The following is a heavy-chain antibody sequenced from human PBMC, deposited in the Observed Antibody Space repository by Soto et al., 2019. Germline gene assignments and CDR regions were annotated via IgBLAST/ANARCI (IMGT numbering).Heavy chain of an antibody. CDR1: GGTFSSYT. V-gene: IGHV1-69*02. CDR3: ARGVRVTMVRGVEDY. CDR2: IIPILGIA. Sequence: ASVKVSCKASGGTFSSYTISWVRQAPGQGLEWMGRIIPILGIANYAQKFQGRVTITADKSTSTAYMELSSLRSEDTAVYYCARGVRVTMVRGVEDYWGKEPLVTLS. J-gene: IGHJ4*02. D-gene: IGHD3-10*01.